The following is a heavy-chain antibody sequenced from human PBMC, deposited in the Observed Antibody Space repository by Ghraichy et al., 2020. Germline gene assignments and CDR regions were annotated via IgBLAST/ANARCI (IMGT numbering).Heavy chain of an antibody. D-gene: IGHD1-26*01. CDR1: GFTFSRSS. CDR2: ISSSGTIK. V-gene: IGHV3-48*02. CDR3: VRDQMWELPHYFDY. J-gene: IGHJ4*02. Sequence: LSLTCAASGFTFSRSSMNWVRQAPGKGLEWVSYISSSGTIKYYADPVKGRFTISRDNAKNSLYLQMNSLRDEDTAVYYWVRDQMWELPHYFDYWGQGTLVTVSS.